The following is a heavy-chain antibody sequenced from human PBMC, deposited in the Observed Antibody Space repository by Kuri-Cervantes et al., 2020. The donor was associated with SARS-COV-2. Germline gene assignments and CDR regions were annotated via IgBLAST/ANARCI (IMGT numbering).Heavy chain of an antibody. D-gene: IGHD6-13*01. V-gene: IGHV4-59*08. CDR1: GGSISSYY. CDR2: IYYSGST. Sequence: SETLSLTCTVSGGSISSYYWSWIRQPPGKGLEWIGYIYYSGSTNYNPPLKSRVTISVDTSKNQFSLKLSSVTAADTAVYYCARVSSSWAIDYWGQGTLVTVSS. J-gene: IGHJ4*02. CDR3: ARVSSSWAIDY.